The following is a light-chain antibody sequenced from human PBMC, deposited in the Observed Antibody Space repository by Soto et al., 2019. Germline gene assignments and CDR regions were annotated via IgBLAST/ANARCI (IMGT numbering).Light chain of an antibody. CDR3: QQYGNSPLT. Sequence: EIVLTQSPGTLSLSPGERATLSCRASQSVSSSYLAWYQQKPGQAPRLLIYDASSRAADIPDRFSGRGSGTDFTLTISRLEPGDRAVYFRQQYGNSPLTFGGGTKVDI. J-gene: IGKJ4*01. V-gene: IGKV3-20*01. CDR2: DAS. CDR1: QSVSSSY.